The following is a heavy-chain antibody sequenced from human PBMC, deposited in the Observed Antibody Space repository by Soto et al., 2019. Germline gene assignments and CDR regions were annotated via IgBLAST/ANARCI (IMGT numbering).Heavy chain of an antibody. Sequence: QVQLVQSGAEVKKPGSSVKVSCKASGGTFSSYTISWVRQAPGQGLEWMGRIIPILGIANYAQKFQGRVTITADKSTSTAYMELSSLRSEDTAVYYCARAFSGGYGGVDYWGQGTLVTVSS. V-gene: IGHV1-69*02. D-gene: IGHD6-19*01. CDR2: IIPILGIA. J-gene: IGHJ4*02. CDR1: GGTFSSYT. CDR3: ARAFSGGYGGVDY.